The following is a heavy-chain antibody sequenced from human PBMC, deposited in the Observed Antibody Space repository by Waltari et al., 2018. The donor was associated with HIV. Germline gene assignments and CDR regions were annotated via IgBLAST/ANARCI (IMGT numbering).Heavy chain of an antibody. CDR1: GSTFTNAW. V-gene: IGHV3-15*01. J-gene: IGHJ4*02. CDR2: VKSETDGGTT. Sequence: EVQLVESGGGLVKTGGSLRLSCAAYGSTFTNAWMSWVRQAPGKGLEWVGRVKSETDGGTTDYAAPVKGRFTISRDDSKNTLYLQMNSLKTEDTAVYYCTTGDIVVVTDYWGQGTLVTVSS. CDR3: TTGDIVVVTDY. D-gene: IGHD2-21*02.